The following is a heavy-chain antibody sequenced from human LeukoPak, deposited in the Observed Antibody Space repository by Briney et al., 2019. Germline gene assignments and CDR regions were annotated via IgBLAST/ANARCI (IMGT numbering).Heavy chain of an antibody. J-gene: IGHJ4*02. D-gene: IGHD6-19*01. CDR3: ARTGAVAAQKRSYFDY. Sequence: SETLSLTCTVSGGSISSGGYYWSWIRQHPGKGLEWIGYIYYSESTYYNPSLKSRVTISVDTSKNQFSLKLSSVTAADTAVYYCARTGAVAAQKRSYFDYWGQGTLVTVSS. CDR1: GGSISSGGYY. CDR2: IYYSEST. V-gene: IGHV4-31*03.